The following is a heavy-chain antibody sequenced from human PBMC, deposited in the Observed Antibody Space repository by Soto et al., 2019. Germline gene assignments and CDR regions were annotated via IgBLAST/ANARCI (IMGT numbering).Heavy chain of an antibody. CDR2: ISYNGRNK. V-gene: IGHV3-30*04. Sequence: GGSLRLSCAASGFTFSFYAMHWVRQAPGKGLEWVAVISYNGRNKHYVDSVKGRFTISRDNSQDTLYLQMDSLRPDDTAVYYCARQAKIGDRSQFYFDSWGQGTLVTVSS. CDR3: ARQAKIGDRSQFYFDS. D-gene: IGHD3-16*01. J-gene: IGHJ4*02. CDR1: GFTFSFYA.